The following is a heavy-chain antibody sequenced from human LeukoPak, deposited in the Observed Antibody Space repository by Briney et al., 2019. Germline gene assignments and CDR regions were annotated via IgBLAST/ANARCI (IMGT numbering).Heavy chain of an antibody. V-gene: IGHV3-21*01. CDR1: GFTFSSYS. CDR2: ISSSSSYI. Sequence: GGSLRLSCVASGFTFSSYSMNWVRQAPGKGLEWVSSISSSSSYIYYADSVKGRFTISRDNAKNSLYLQMNSLRAEDTAVYYCARDILWYSSGWDPDYWGQGTLVTVSS. D-gene: IGHD6-19*01. J-gene: IGHJ4*02. CDR3: ARDILWYSSGWDPDY.